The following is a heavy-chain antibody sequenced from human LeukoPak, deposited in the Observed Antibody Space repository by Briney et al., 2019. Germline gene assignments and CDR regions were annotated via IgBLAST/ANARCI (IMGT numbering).Heavy chain of an antibody. CDR2: IIPIFGTA. Sequence: GSSVKVSCKASGGTFSSYAISWVRQAPGQGLEWMGGIIPIFGTANYAQKFQGRVTITADESTSTAYMELSSLRSEDTAVYYCASREEYSSGSNAPAGSDYYYYYGMDVWGQGTTVTVSS. V-gene: IGHV1-69*01. CDR1: GGTFSSYA. CDR3: ASREEYSSGSNAPAGSDYYYYYGMDV. J-gene: IGHJ6*02. D-gene: IGHD6-19*01.